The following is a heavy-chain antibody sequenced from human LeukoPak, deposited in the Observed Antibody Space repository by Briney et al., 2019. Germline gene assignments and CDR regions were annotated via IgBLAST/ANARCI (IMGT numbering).Heavy chain of an antibody. V-gene: IGHV3-9*01. Sequence: PGGSLRLSCAASGFTFDDYAMHWVRQAPGKGLEWVSGISWNSGSIGYADSVKGRFTISRDNAKNSLYLQMNSLRAEDTALYYCAIERPRDTEWGQGTLVTVSS. CDR1: GFTFDDYA. CDR3: AIERPRDTE. CDR2: ISWNSGSI. J-gene: IGHJ4*02. D-gene: IGHD5-24*01.